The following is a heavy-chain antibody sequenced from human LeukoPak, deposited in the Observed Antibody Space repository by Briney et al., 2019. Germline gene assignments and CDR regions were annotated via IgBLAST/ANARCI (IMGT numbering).Heavy chain of an antibody. CDR1: GFSFSNYW. D-gene: IGHD1-26*01. J-gene: IGHJ4*02. CDR2: IKQDGSEI. V-gene: IGHV3-7*01. Sequence: GGSLRLSCEGSGFSFSNYWMSWVRQAPGKGLEWVANIKQDGSEIYYVDSVRGRFTISRDNAKNSLYLQMNSLRAEDTAVYYCARPSLNTGSYFDYWGQGILVSVSS. CDR3: ARPSLNTGSYFDY.